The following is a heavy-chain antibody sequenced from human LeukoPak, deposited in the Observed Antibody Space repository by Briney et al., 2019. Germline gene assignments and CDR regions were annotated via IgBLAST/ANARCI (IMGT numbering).Heavy chain of an antibody. D-gene: IGHD6-19*01. V-gene: IGHV4-34*01. J-gene: IGHJ4*02. CDR1: GGSFSGYY. CDR2: INHSGST. Sequence: SETLSLTCAVYGGSFSGYYWSWIRQPPGKGLEWIGEINHSGSTNYNPSLKSRVTISVDTSKNQFSLKLSSVTAADTAVYYCARGPGIAGAGYFDYWGQGTLVTVSS. CDR3: ARGPGIAGAGYFDY.